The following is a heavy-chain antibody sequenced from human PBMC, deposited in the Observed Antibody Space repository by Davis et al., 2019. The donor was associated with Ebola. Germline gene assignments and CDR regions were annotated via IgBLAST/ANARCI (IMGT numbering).Heavy chain of an antibody. Sequence: PSETLSLTCAISGDTVFGKSGAWNWIRQSPSRGLEWLGRTYYTSKWFNDYAVFLQGRITINPDTSKNQFTLQLTSVTPEDTALYYCARGWLRGGMDVWGEGTTVTV. CDR3: ARGWLRGGMDV. CDR1: GDTVFGKSGA. D-gene: IGHD5-18*01. J-gene: IGHJ6*02. V-gene: IGHV6-1*01. CDR2: TYYTSKWFN.